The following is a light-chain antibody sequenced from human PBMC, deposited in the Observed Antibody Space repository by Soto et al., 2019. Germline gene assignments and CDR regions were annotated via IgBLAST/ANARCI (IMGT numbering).Light chain of an antibody. CDR2: GAS. CDR3: QQYGSSPWT. V-gene: IGKV3-20*01. J-gene: IGKJ1*01. Sequence: EIVLTQSPGTLSLSPGERATLSCRASQSVSTTYLAWYQQKPGLAPRLLIYGASSRATGIPDRFSGSGSGTDFTLTISRLEPEDFAVYYCQQYGSSPWTFSQGTKVEVK. CDR1: QSVSTTY.